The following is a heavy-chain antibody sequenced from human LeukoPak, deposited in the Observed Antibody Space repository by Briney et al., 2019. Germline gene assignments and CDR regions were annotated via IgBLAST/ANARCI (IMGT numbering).Heavy chain of an antibody. CDR2: ISDDGRSK. D-gene: IGHD4-17*01. Sequence: GGSLRLFCAASGLSFISYGMHWVRQAPGKGLEWVGVISDDGRSKDYADSVKGRFTISRDNSKDTLYLQMNSLRAEDTAVYYCAKRPSDYGDYVSYFDYWGQGTLVTVSS. CDR1: GLSFISYG. V-gene: IGHV3-30*18. J-gene: IGHJ4*02. CDR3: AKRPSDYGDYVSYFDY.